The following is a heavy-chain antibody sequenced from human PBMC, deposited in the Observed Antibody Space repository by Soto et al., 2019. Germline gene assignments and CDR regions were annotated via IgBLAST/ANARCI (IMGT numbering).Heavy chain of an antibody. J-gene: IGHJ4*02. Sequence: GGSLRLSCSVSGFTFSAYWMHWVRQVPGKGLTWVSRISDDGSTATYADSVKGRFVISRDNAKNSLYLEMNTLRADDSGLYYCARGSRVSSTGTGAHWGRGTLVTVSS. CDR2: ISDDGSTA. D-gene: IGHD1-1*01. V-gene: IGHV3-74*01. CDR3: ARGSRVSSTGTGAH. CDR1: GFTFSAYW.